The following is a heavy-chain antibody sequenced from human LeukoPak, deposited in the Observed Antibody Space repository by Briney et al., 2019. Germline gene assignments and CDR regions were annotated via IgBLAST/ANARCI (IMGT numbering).Heavy chain of an antibody. Sequence: SETLSLTCTVSGGSISSHYWSWIRQPPGKGLEWIGYIYYSGSTNYNPSLKSRVTISVDTSKNQFSLKLSSATAADTAVYYCARGGYNWVYWGQGTLVTVSS. D-gene: IGHD5-24*01. CDR3: ARGGYNWVY. V-gene: IGHV4-59*11. CDR1: GGSISSHY. CDR2: IYYSGST. J-gene: IGHJ4*02.